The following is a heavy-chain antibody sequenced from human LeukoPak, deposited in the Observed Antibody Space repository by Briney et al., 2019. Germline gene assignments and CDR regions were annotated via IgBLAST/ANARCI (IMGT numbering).Heavy chain of an antibody. Sequence: ASVEVSCKASGYTFTSYGISWVRQAPGQGLEWMGWISAYNGNTNYAQKLQGRVTMTTDTSTSTAYMELRSLRSDDTAVYYCARDCSGGSCYHGTFDYWGHGTLVTVSS. J-gene: IGHJ4*01. CDR3: ARDCSGGSCYHGTFDY. CDR1: GYTFTSYG. CDR2: ISAYNGNT. V-gene: IGHV1-18*01. D-gene: IGHD2-15*01.